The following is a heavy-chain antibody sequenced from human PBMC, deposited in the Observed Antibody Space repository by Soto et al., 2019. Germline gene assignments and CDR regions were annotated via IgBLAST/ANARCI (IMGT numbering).Heavy chain of an antibody. CDR2: ISYDGSNK. D-gene: IGHD1-1*01. J-gene: IGHJ4*02. V-gene: IGHV3-30*18. Sequence: GGSLRLSCAASGFTFSSYGMHWVRQAPGKGLEWVAVISYDGSNKYYADSVKGRFTISRDNSKNTLYLQMNSLRAEDTAVYYCAKAWKLRQYIFDYWGQGTLVTVSS. CDR1: GFTFSSYG. CDR3: AKAWKLRQYIFDY.